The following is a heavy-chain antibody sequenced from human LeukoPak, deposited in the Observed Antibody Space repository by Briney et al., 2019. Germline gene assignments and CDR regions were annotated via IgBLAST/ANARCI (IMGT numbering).Heavy chain of an antibody. CDR1: GYTFTGYY. V-gene: IGHV1-2*02. J-gene: IGHJ6*03. CDR3: AREGSSTQLPYDFWRGYFGHYYYYYMDV. Sequence: GASVKVSCKASGYTFTGYYMHWVRQAPGQGLEWMGWINPNSGGTNYAQKFQGRVTMTRDTSISTAYMELSRLRSDDTAVYYCAREGSSTQLPYDFWRGYFGHYYYYYMDVWAKGPRSPSP. CDR2: INPNSGGT. D-gene: IGHD3-3*01.